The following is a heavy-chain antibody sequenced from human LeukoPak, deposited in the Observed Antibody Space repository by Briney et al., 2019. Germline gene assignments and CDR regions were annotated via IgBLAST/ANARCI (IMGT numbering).Heavy chain of an antibody. J-gene: IGHJ4*02. CDR1: RITSSNYA. D-gene: IGHD5-18*01. CDR2: ISGSGGGT. V-gene: IGHV3-23*01. CDR3: AKDPEYSYGSYPDY. Sequence: GGSLRLSCAASRITSSNYAMTWVRQAPGKGLEWVAGISGSGGGTYYGDSVKGRFTISRDNSKNTLYLQMNSLRAEDTAVYYCAKDPEYSYGSYPDYWGQGTLVTVSS.